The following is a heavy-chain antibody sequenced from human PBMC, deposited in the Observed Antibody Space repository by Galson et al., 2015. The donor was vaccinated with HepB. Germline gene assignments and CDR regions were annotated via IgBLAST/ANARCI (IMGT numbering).Heavy chain of an antibody. CDR1: GFTFSTYI. CDR3: ARDGSSSSAAFDL. Sequence: SLRLSCAASGFTFSTYIMNWVRQAPGKGLEWVSSISTSSSHIYYADSVKGRFTISRDNAKNSLYLQMNSLRADDTAVYYCARDGSSSSAAFDLWGQGTMVTVSS. D-gene: IGHD6-6*01. J-gene: IGHJ3*01. CDR2: ISTSSSHI. V-gene: IGHV3-21*01.